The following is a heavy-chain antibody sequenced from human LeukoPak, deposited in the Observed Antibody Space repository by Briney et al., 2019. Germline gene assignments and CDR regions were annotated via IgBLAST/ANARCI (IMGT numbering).Heavy chain of an antibody. V-gene: IGHV4-31*03. Sequence: SQTLSLTCTVSGGSISSGGYYWSWIRQHPGKGLEWIGYIYYSGSTYYNPSLKSRVTISVDTSKNQFSLKLSSVTAADTAVYYCARGEMTGDIIDYWGQGTLVTVSS. CDR2: IYYSGST. CDR1: GGSISSGGYY. CDR3: ARGEMTGDIIDY. D-gene: IGHD3-9*01. J-gene: IGHJ4*02.